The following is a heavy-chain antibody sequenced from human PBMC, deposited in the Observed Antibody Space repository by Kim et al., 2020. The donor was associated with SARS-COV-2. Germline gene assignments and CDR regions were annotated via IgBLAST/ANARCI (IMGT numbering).Heavy chain of an antibody. V-gene: IGHV3-7*01. CDR1: GFTFSSYW. J-gene: IGHJ5*02. CDR3: AREGGYYYGSGSYYNWFDP. Sequence: GGSLRLSCAASGFTFSSYWMSWVRQAPGKGLEWVANIKQDGSEKYYMDSVKGRFTISRDNAKNSLYLQMNSLRAEDTAVYYCAREGGYYYGSGSYYNWFDPWGQGTLVTVSS. CDR2: IKQDGSEK. D-gene: IGHD3-10*01.